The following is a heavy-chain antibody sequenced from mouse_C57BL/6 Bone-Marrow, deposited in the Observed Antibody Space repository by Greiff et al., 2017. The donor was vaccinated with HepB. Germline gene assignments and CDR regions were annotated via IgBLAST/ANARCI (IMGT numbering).Heavy chain of an antibody. J-gene: IGHJ2*01. Sequence: EVQLVESEGGLVQPGSSMKLSCTASGFTFSDYYMAWVRQVPEKGLEWVANINYDGSSTYYLDSLKSRFIISRDNAKNILYLQMSSLKSEDTATYYCARGTTVVAFDYWGKGTTLTVSS. V-gene: IGHV5-16*01. CDR2: INYDGSST. CDR1: GFTFSDYY. CDR3: ARGTTVVAFDY. D-gene: IGHD1-1*01.